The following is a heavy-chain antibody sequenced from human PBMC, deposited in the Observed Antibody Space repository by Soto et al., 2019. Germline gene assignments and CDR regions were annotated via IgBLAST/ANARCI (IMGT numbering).Heavy chain of an antibody. V-gene: IGHV4-31*03. CDR1: GGSISSGGYY. CDR3: AIGFLH. CDR2: ISSRGST. J-gene: IGHJ4*01. Sequence: QVQLQESGPGLLKPSQTLSLTCTVSGGSISSGGYYWSWIRQHPGTGLEWIGYISSRGSTYYIPSLTSGVTRALETSTNQSSLILTSVTAAATAVYYCAIGFLHWGQVTLVTVSS.